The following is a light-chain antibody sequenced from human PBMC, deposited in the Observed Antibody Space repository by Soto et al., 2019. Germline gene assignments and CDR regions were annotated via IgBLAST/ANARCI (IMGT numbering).Light chain of an antibody. J-gene: IGLJ1*01. Sequence: QSALTQPRSVSGSPGQSVTIPCTGTSSDIGGYNYVSWYQQHPGKAPKVLIYDVNQRPSGVPDRFSGSKSGNTASLTISGLQPEDEADYYCYSYAGDVTFVFGRGTKVTVL. CDR1: SSDIGGYNY. CDR3: YSYAGDVTFV. CDR2: DVN. V-gene: IGLV2-11*01.